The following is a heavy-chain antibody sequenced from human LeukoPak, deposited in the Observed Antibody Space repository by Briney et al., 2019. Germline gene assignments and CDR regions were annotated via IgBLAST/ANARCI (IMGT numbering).Heavy chain of an antibody. CDR2: IYYSGSS. V-gene: IGHV4-59*12. J-gene: IGHJ1*01. CDR1: GASISSSY. D-gene: IGHD6-13*01. CDR3: ARDSSSWYGSFH. Sequence: SETLSLTCTVSGASISSSYWSWIRQPPGKGLEWIGYIYYSGSSSYNPSLKSRVTISVDTSKNQFSLKLSSVTAADTAVYYCARDSSSWYGSFHWGQGTLVTVSS.